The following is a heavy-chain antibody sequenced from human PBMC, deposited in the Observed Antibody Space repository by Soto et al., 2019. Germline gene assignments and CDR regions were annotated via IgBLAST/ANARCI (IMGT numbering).Heavy chain of an antibody. D-gene: IGHD2-2*01. Sequence: ASVKVSCKASGGTFSSYTTSWVRQALGQGLEWMGRIIPILGIANYAQKFQGRVTITADKSTSTAYMELSSLRSEDTAVYYCARVDCSSTSCPSDYWGQGTLVTVSS. V-gene: IGHV1-69*02. CDR2: IIPILGIA. J-gene: IGHJ4*02. CDR1: GGTFSSYT. CDR3: ARVDCSSTSCPSDY.